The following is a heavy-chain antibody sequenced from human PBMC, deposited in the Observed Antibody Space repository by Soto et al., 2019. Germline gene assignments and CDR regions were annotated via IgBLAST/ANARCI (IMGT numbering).Heavy chain of an antibody. V-gene: IGHV1-8*01. Sequence: QVQLVQSGAEVKKPGASVKVSCKTSGYTFTSYDIHWVRQATGQGPEWMGWMNPNSGNTVYAQKLQGSISMTRNTSMTTAYMELSSLRPEDTAVYYCESPSFGAVAGTWGQGTLVTVYS. J-gene: IGHJ5*02. CDR3: ESPSFGAVAGT. CDR1: GYTFTSYD. D-gene: IGHD6-19*01. CDR2: MNPNSGNT.